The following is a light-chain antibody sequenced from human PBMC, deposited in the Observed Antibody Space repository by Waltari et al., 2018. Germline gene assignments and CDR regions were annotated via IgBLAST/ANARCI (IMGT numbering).Light chain of an antibody. V-gene: IGKV1-33*01. J-gene: IGKJ5*01. CDR1: HDITKY. CDR2: DST. Sequence: DIQMTQSPSSLSASVGDRVIITCQASHDITKYLSWYQQKAGKAPNHLIYDSTNLQTGVPSRFSGSGSGKNFTFTISSLQPEDIATYYCQQYDNLPITFGQGTRLDIK. CDR3: QQYDNLPIT.